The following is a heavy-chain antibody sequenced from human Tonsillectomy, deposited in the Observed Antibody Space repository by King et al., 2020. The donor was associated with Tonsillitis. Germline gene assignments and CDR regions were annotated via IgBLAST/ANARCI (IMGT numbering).Heavy chain of an antibody. CDR3: ARLGRRDPLYYFDY. V-gene: IGHV4-39*01. CDR1: GDSISSSNYY. D-gene: IGHD2-15*01. J-gene: IGHJ4*02. Sequence: QLQESGPGLVKPSETLSLTCTVSGDSISSSNYYWGWIRQPPGKRLEWIGSIYYSGSTYYNPSLKSRVTISVDTSKNRFSLKLSSVTAADTAVYYCARLGRRDPLYYFDYWGQGTLVTVSS. CDR2: IYYSGST.